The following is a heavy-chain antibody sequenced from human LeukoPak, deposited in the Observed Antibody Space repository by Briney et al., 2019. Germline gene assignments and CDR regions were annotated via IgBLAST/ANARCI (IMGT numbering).Heavy chain of an antibody. CDR2: VYYGGST. D-gene: IGHD1-26*01. CDR3: ARGSIVGATPYFDY. J-gene: IGHJ4*02. Sequence: PSETLSLTCTVSGGSISSYYWSWIRQPPGKGLEWIGYVYYGGSTKYDSSLKSRVTISVDTSKNQFSLKLISVTTADTAVYYCARGSIVGATPYFDYWGQGTLVTVSS. CDR1: GGSISSYY. V-gene: IGHV4-59*01.